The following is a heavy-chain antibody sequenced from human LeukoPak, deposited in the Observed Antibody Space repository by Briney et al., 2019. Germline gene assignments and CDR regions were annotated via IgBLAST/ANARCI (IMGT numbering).Heavy chain of an antibody. J-gene: IGHJ4*02. Sequence: GGSLILSCTVSGFTISNYWMRWVRQPPGKGLEWVASIDKNGREKRYVDSVEGRFTISRDNAKNSVYLQMTSLGAEDTAVYYCATYTQNFGAPGTDYWGQGTLVTVSS. CDR3: ATYTQNFGAPGTDY. V-gene: IGHV3-7*01. D-gene: IGHD3-10*01. CDR2: IDKNGREK. CDR1: GFTISNYW.